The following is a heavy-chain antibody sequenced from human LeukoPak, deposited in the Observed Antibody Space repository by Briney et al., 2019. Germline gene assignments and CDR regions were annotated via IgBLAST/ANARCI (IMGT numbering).Heavy chain of an antibody. Sequence: SGGSLRLSCAASGFTFSSYAMSWVRQAPGKGLEWVSAISGSGGSTYYADSVKGRFTISRDNSKNTLYLQMNSLRAEDTAVYYCAKATRGITGTIDYWGQGTLVTVSS. D-gene: IGHD1-20*01. V-gene: IGHV3-23*01. J-gene: IGHJ4*02. CDR3: AKATRGITGTIDY. CDR1: GFTFSSYA. CDR2: ISGSGGST.